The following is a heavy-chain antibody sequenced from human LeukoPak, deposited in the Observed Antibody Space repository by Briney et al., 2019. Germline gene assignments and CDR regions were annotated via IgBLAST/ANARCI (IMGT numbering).Heavy chain of an antibody. CDR2: INHSGST. CDR3: ARLLYCSGGSCYSEGNYFDY. CDR1: GGSFSGYY. J-gene: IGHJ4*02. V-gene: IGHV4-34*01. D-gene: IGHD2-15*01. Sequence: PSETLSLTCAVYGGSFSGYYWNWIRQPPGKGLEWIGEINHSGSTNYNPSLKSRVTISVDTSKNQFSLKLSSVTAADTAVYYCARLLYCSGGSCYSEGNYFDYWGQGTLVTVSS.